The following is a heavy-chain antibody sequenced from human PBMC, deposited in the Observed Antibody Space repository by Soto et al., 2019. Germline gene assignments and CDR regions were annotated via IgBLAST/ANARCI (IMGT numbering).Heavy chain of an antibody. Sequence: SETLSLTCTVSGGSISSSSYCWGWIRQPPGKGLEWIGSIYYSGSTYYNPSLKSRVTISVDTSKNQFSLKLSSVTAADTAVYYCARHTPAISISDHWGQGTLVTVSS. V-gene: IGHV4-39*01. CDR1: GGSISSSSYC. CDR3: ARHTPAISISDH. J-gene: IGHJ4*02. CDR2: IYYSGST. D-gene: IGHD2-15*01.